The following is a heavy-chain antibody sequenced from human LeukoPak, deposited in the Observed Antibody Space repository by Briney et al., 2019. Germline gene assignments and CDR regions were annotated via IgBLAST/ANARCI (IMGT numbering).Heavy chain of an antibody. CDR2: INHSGST. Sequence: PSETLSLTCTVSGGSIRSSYYYWSWIRQPPGKGLEWIGEINHSGSTNYNPSLKSRVTISVDTSKNQFSLKLSSVTAADTAVYYCARFPGTVTPPYYYYGMDVWGQGTTVTVSS. CDR3: ARFPGTVTPPYYYYGMDV. D-gene: IGHD4-17*01. CDR1: GGSIRSSYYY. J-gene: IGHJ6*02. V-gene: IGHV4-39*07.